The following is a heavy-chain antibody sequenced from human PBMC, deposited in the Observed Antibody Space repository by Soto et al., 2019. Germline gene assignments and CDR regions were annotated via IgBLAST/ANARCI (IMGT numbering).Heavy chain of an antibody. CDR3: ARESPGELAYYSDF. V-gene: IGHV4-31*03. D-gene: IGHD3-16*01. CDR1: GGSINSGGYY. CDR2: IFYSRTT. Sequence: SETLSLTCTVSGGSINSGGYYWTWIRQHPGEGLEWIGYIFYSRTTCYNPSLKCRVSISGDTSKAQFPLTLRAVTAEDSAVYSCARESPGELAYYSDFSGQGTPDTVSA. J-gene: IGHJ4*02.